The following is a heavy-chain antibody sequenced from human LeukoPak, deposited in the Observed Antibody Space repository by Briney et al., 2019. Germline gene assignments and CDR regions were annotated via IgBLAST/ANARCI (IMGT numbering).Heavy chain of an antibody. CDR2: ISAYNGNT. CDR3: ARDRYSSGWDYYYYYYGMDV. D-gene: IGHD6-19*01. Sequence: ASVKVSCKACGYTFTSYGISWVRQAPGQGLEWMGWISAYNGNTNYAQKLQGRVTMTTDTSTSTAYMELRSLRSDDTAVYYCARDRYSSGWDYYYYYYGMDVWGQGTTVTVSS. V-gene: IGHV1-18*01. CDR1: GYTFTSYG. J-gene: IGHJ6*02.